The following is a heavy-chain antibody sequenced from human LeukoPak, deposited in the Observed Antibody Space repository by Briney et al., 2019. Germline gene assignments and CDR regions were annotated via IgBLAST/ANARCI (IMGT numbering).Heavy chain of an antibody. CDR2: INPNSGGT. D-gene: IGHD2-2*01. CDR3: ARGSLPVDIVVVPAPEPYYYYYGMDV. J-gene: IGHJ6*02. Sequence: GASVKVSCKASGYTFTSYDVNWVRQATGQGLEWMGWINPNSGGTNYAQKFQGWVTMTRDTSISTAYMELSRLRSDDTAVYYCARGSLPVDIVVVPAPEPYYYYYGMDVWGQGTTVTVSS. CDR1: GYTFTSYD. V-gene: IGHV1-2*04.